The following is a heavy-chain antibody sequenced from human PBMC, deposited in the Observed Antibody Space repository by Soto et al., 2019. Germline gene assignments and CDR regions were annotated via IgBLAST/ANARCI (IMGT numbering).Heavy chain of an antibody. J-gene: IGHJ4*02. V-gene: IGHV5-10-1*01. CDR1: GYSFINYW. CDR2: IDPRDSYT. D-gene: IGHD2-15*01. Sequence: PGESLKISCKGSGYSFINYWINWVRQMPDKGLEWMGRIDPRDSYTNYSPSFQGHVTNSIDKSINTTYLKWSSLKASDTTINYCLRQYMVAARNSPYYLDLWGQGILVTVSS. CDR3: LRQYMVAARNSPYYLDL.